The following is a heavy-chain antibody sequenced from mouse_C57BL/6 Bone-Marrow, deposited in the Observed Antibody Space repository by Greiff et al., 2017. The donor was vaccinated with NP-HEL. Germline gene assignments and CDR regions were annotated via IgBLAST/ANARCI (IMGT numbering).Heavy chain of an antibody. Sequence: VQLQQSGAELVRPGASVKLSCTASGFNIKDDYMHWVKQRPEQGLEWIGWIDPENGDTEYASKFQGKATITADTSSNTAYLQLSSLTSEDTAVYYCTTGRGYCGSSCWFAYWGQGTLVTVSA. CDR2: IDPENGDT. D-gene: IGHD1-1*01. J-gene: IGHJ3*01. V-gene: IGHV14-4*01. CDR3: TTGRGYCGSSCWFAY. CDR1: GFNIKDDY.